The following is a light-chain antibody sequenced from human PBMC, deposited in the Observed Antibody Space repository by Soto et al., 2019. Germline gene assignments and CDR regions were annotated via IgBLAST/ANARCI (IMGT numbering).Light chain of an antibody. CDR1: QSISSW. Sequence: EIEMTQNRSTLSASVGDRRTRTCRASQSISSWLAWYQQKPGKAPKLLIYDASSLESGVPSRFSGSGSGTEFSLSISSLQPDESATYFCQQYKTFWTFAQGTKVDIK. V-gene: IGKV1-5*01. J-gene: IGKJ1*01. CDR2: DAS. CDR3: QQYKTFWT.